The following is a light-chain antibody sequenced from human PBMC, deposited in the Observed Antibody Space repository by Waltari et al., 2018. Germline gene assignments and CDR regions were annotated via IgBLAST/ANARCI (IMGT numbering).Light chain of an antibody. V-gene: IGKV3-15*01. J-gene: IGKJ1*01. CDR1: QSVDNN. Sequence: EVVMTQSPATLSVSPGESATLSCTASQSVDNNLAWYQPKPGQPPRLLIYDASTRATGIPARFSGSGSGAEFTLTISSLQSEDFAIYYCQQYSNWPLWTFGQGTKV. CDR3: QQYSNWPLWT. CDR2: DAS.